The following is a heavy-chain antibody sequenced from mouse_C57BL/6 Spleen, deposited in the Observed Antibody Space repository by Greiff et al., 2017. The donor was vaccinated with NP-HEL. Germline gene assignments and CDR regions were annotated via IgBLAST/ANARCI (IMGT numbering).Heavy chain of an antibody. CDR2: INPNYGTT. Sequence: VQLQQSGPELVKPGASVTISCKASGYSFTDYNMHWVKQSNGQSLEWIGVINPNYGTTSYNQKFKGKATLTVDQSSSTAYMQLNSLTSEDSAVYYCARIRYYGSRPGYFDVWGTGTTVTVSS. CDR3: ARIRYYGSRPGYFDV. D-gene: IGHD1-1*01. J-gene: IGHJ1*03. CDR1: GYSFTDYN. V-gene: IGHV1-39*01.